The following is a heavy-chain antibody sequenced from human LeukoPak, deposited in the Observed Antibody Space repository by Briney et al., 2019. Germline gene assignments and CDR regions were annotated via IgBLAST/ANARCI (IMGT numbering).Heavy chain of an antibody. D-gene: IGHD2-15*01. J-gene: IGHJ6*02. CDR2: IYSGGST. CDR3: ARQRVENYYYGMDV. Sequence: GGSLRLSCAASGFTVSSNYMSWVRQAPGKGQELVSVIYSGGSTYYADSVKRRFTISRDNSKNTLYLQMNSLRAEDTAVYYCARQRVENYYYGMDVWGQGTTVTVSS. V-gene: IGHV3-53*01. CDR1: GFTVSSNY.